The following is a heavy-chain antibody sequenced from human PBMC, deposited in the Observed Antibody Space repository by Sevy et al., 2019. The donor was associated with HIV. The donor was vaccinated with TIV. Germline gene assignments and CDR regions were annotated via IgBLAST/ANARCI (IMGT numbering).Heavy chain of an antibody. V-gene: IGHV1-2*02. Sequence: ASVKVSCKASGYIFSQYYIHWVRQAPGQGLEWMAWINPNNDYRNYAQRFQGRLTLTRDTSITTAYMELSGLRSDDTAVYYCARAPHFGSGNYHFWGQGTLVTVSS. CDR1: GYIFSQYY. J-gene: IGHJ4*02. D-gene: IGHD3-10*01. CDR3: ARAPHFGSGNYHF. CDR2: INPNNDYR.